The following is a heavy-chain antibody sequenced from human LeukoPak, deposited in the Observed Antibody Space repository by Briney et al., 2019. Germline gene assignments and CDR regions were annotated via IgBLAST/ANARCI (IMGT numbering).Heavy chain of an antibody. J-gene: IGHJ4*02. V-gene: IGHV3-7*01. CDR2: IKQDGSEK. CDR3: ARSLGSSGYQDY. CDR1: GFTFSTYY. D-gene: IGHD3-22*01. Sequence: GGSLRLSCAASGFTFSTYYMSWVRQAPGTGLEWVANIKQDGSEKYYVDSVKGRFTISRDNAKNTVYLQMNSLRAEDTAVYYCARSLGSSGYQDYWGQGTLVTVSS.